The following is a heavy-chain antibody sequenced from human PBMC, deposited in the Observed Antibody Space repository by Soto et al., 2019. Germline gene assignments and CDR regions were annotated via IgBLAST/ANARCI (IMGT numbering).Heavy chain of an antibody. V-gene: IGHV4-30-4*01. J-gene: IGHJ4*02. CDR1: GGSISTVDYW. CDR3: ARGPSGDKVDS. CDR2: IYDGGRT. Sequence: QVQLQESGPGLVKPSQTLSLTCTVSGGSISTVDYWWSWIRQSPDMGLEWIGHIYDGGRTYNNPSLESRVTLSVDTPQSQPSLTLSSVSAAATAVYYCARGPSGDKVDSWGQGTLVTVSS. D-gene: IGHD7-27*01.